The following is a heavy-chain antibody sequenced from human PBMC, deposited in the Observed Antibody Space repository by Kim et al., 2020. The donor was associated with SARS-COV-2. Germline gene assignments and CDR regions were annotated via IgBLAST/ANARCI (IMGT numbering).Heavy chain of an antibody. D-gene: IGHD2-21*02. CDR2: ISSNGGST. J-gene: IGHJ6*02. CDR3: VKAPYCGGDCYSSYYYGMDV. Sequence: GGSLRLSCSASGFTFSSYAMHWVRQAPGKGLEYVSAISSNGGSTYYADSVKGRFTISRDNSKNTLYLQMSSLRAEDTAVYYCVKAPYCGGDCYSSYYYGMDVWGQGTTVTVSS. CDR1: GFTFSSYA. V-gene: IGHV3-64D*09.